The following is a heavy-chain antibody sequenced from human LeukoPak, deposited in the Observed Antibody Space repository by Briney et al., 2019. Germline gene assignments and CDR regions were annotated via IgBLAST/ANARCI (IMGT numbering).Heavy chain of an antibody. J-gene: IGHJ4*02. V-gene: IGHV3-23*01. CDR1: GFTFSSYG. CDR3: AKEGAASSGWYGGAFDY. Sequence: GGSLRLSCAASGFTFSSYGMSWVRQAPGKGLEWVSAISGSGGSTYYADSVKGRFTISRDNSKNTLYLQTNSLRAEDTAVYYCAKEGAASSGWYGGAFDYWGQGTLVTVSS. CDR2: ISGSGGST. D-gene: IGHD6-19*01.